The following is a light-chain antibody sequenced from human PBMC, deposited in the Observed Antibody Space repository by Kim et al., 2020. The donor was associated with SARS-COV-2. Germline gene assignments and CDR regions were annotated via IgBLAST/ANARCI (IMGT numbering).Light chain of an antibody. V-gene: IGKV3-15*01. J-gene: IGKJ4*01. Sequence: PATLSLSPGERAILSCRASQSVGSNLAWYQQKPGQAPRLLIYGASTRATGVPARFSGRGSGTYFTLTISSLQSEDFAVYYCQHNHFGGGTKVDIK. CDR1: QSVGSN. CDR3: QHNH. CDR2: GAS.